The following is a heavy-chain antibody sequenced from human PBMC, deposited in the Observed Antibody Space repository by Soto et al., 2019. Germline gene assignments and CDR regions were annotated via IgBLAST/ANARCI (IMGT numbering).Heavy chain of an antibody. CDR1: GFTFSSYG. V-gene: IGHV3-33*01. Sequence: PGGSLRLSCAASGFTFSSYGMHWVRQAPGKGLEWVAVIWYDGSNKYYADSVKGRFTISRDNSKNTLYLQMNSLRAEDTAVYYCASAPDTAMEGDYFDYWGQGTLVTVSS. D-gene: IGHD5-18*01. J-gene: IGHJ4*02. CDR3: ASAPDTAMEGDYFDY. CDR2: IWYDGSNK.